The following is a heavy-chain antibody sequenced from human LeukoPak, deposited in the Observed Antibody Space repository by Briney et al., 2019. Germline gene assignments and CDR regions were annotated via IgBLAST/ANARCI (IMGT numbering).Heavy chain of an antibody. J-gene: IGHJ4*02. D-gene: IGHD5-12*01. V-gene: IGHV3-74*01. CDR1: GFTFSSYW. CDR3: AGGPSGYHNT. Sequence: GGSLRLSCAASGFTFSSYWMHWVRQAPGKGLVWVSRINSDGITTSYADSVKGRFTISRDNTKNTLYLQMNSLRAEDTAVYYCAGGPSGYHNTGGQGTLVTVSS. CDR2: INSDGITT.